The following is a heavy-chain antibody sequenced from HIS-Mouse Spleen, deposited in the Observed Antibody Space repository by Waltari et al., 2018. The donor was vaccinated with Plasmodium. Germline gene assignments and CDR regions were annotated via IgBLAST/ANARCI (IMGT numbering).Heavy chain of an antibody. CDR3: ASSWYWYFDL. D-gene: IGHD6-13*01. Sequence: EVQLVESGGGLVQPGGSLRLSCADSGFPFSSYWMSWFRQAPGKGLEWVANIKQDGSEKYYVDSVKGRFTISRDNAKNSLYLQMNSLRAEDTAVYYCASSWYWYFDLWGRGTLVTVSS. J-gene: IGHJ2*01. CDR2: IKQDGSEK. V-gene: IGHV3-7*01. CDR1: GFPFSSYW.